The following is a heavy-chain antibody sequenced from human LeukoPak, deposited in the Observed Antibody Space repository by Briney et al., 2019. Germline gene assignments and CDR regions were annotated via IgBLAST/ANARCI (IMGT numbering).Heavy chain of an antibody. D-gene: IGHD3-10*01. CDR3: ARDSCLIKTCLDY. CDR1: GFIFSHFG. V-gene: IGHV3-33*01. Sequence: QPGRSLRLSCATSGFIFSHFGMHRVRQAPGKGLEWVAAIQSDGSQKYFADSVKGRSTISRDKSKSTMYLQMDTLRAEDTAVYYCARDSCLIKTCLDYWGQGTLVTVSS. J-gene: IGHJ4*02. CDR2: IQSDGSQK.